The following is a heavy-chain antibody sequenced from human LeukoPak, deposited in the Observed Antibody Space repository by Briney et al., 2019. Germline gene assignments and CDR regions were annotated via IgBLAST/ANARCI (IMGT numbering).Heavy chain of an antibody. CDR1: GFTVSSNY. J-gene: IGHJ6*02. CDR2: LYCGGST. D-gene: IGHD5-24*01. Sequence: PRGSLRLSCAASGFTVSSNYMSWVRQAPGKGLEWVSVLYCGGSTYYADSVKGRFTISRDNSKNTLYLQMNSLRAEDTAVYYCARDSVIEMATQDDYYYGMDVWGQGTTVTV. CDR3: ARDSVIEMATQDDYYYGMDV. V-gene: IGHV3-66*01.